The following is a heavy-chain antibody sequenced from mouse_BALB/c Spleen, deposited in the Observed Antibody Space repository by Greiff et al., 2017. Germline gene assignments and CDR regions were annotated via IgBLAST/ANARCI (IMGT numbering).Heavy chain of an antibody. CDR2: ISSGSSTI. Sequence: EVNVVESGGGLVQPGGSRKLSCAASGFTFSSFGMHWVRQAPEKGLEWVAYISSGSSTIYYADTVKGRFTISRDNPKNTLFLQMTSLRSEDTAMYYCARFYGSPLYYFDYWGQGTTLTVSS. CDR1: GFTFSSFG. V-gene: IGHV5-17*02. CDR3: ARFYGSPLYYFDY. D-gene: IGHD1-1*01. J-gene: IGHJ2*01.